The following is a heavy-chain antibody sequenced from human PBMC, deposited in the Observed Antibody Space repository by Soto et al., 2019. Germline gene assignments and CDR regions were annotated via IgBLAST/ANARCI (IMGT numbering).Heavy chain of an antibody. J-gene: IGHJ2*01. Sequence: GGSLRLSCTASGFTFGDYAMSWFRQAPGKGLEWVGFIRSKAYGGTTEYAASVKGRFTISRDDSKSIAYLQMNSLKTEDTAVYYCTRVITAMVKYWYFDLWGRGTLVTVSS. CDR1: GFTFGDYA. D-gene: IGHD5-18*01. V-gene: IGHV3-49*03. CDR3: TRVITAMVKYWYFDL. CDR2: IRSKAYGGTT.